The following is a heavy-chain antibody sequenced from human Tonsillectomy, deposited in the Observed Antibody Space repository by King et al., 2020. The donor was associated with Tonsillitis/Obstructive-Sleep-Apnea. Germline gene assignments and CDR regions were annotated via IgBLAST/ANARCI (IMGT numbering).Heavy chain of an antibody. CDR2: IYYSGST. J-gene: IGHJ4*02. CDR3: ASSGYSYGYGY. CDR1: GGSISSYY. V-gene: IGHV4-59*01. D-gene: IGHD5-18*01. Sequence: VQLQESGPGLVKPSETLSLTCTVSGGSISSYYWSWIRQPPGKGLEWIGYIYYSGSTNYNPSPKSRVTISVDTSKNQFSLKLSSVTAADTAVYYCASSGYSYGYGYWGQGTLVTVSS.